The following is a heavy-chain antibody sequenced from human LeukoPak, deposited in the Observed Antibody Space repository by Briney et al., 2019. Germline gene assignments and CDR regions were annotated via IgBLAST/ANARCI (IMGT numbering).Heavy chain of an antibody. CDR2: ISSSSSYI. Sequence: GGSLRLSCAASGFTFSSYSMNWVRQAPGKGLEWVSSISSSSSYIYYADSVKGRFTISRDNAKNSLYLQMNSLRAEDTAVYYCARDLPPYSSSWLQGSWFDPWGQGTLVTVSS. CDR1: GFTFSSYS. J-gene: IGHJ5*02. CDR3: ARDLPPYSSSWLQGSWFDP. D-gene: IGHD6-13*01. V-gene: IGHV3-21*01.